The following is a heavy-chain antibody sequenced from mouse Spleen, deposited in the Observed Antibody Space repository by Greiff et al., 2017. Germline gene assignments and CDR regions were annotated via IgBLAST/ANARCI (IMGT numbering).Heavy chain of an antibody. CDR1: GYAFSSSW. CDR3: ARDYHRYAGRYFDV. CDR2: IYPGDGDT. D-gene: IGHD2-14*01. J-gene: IGHJ1*01. V-gene: IGHV1-82*01. Sequence: VQGVESGPELVKPGASVKISCKASGYAFSSSWMNWVKQRPGKGLEWIGRIYPGDGDTNYNGKFKGKATLTADKSSSTAYMQLSSLTSEDSAVYFCARDYHRYAGRYFDVWGAGTTVTVSS.